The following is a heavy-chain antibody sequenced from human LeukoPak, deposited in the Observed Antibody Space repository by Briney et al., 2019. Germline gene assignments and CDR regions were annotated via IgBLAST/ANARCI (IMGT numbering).Heavy chain of an antibody. Sequence: GGSLRLSCAASGFTFSSHWMHWVRQAPGKGLVWVSRINSAGSTTNYADSVKGRFTISRDNTKNTLYLQMNSLRAEDTAVYYCARGPLYDSGNYYPGDYWGQGTLVTVSS. D-gene: IGHD3-10*01. J-gene: IGHJ4*02. CDR1: GFTFSSHW. V-gene: IGHV3-74*01. CDR2: INSAGSTT. CDR3: ARGPLYDSGNYYPGDY.